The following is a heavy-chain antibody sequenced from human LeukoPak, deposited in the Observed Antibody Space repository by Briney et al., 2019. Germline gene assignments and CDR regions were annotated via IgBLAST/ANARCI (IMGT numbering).Heavy chain of an antibody. Sequence: PSETLSLTCTVPGGSISSYYWSWIRQPAGKGLEWIGRIYSSGSTNYNPSLKSRVTMSVDTSKNQFSLKLSSVTAADTAVYYCARVPLTNCSGGSCYSVDYYYYYMDVWGRGTTVTISS. CDR3: ARVPLTNCSGGSCYSVDYYYYYMDV. J-gene: IGHJ6*03. CDR2: IYSSGST. CDR1: GGSISSYY. D-gene: IGHD2-15*01. V-gene: IGHV4-4*07.